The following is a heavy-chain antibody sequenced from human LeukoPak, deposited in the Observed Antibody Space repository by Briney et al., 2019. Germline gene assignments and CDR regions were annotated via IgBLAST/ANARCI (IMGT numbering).Heavy chain of an antibody. CDR3: ARDRAKIIVGATTTPGY. CDR2: IRSKAYGGTT. J-gene: IGHJ4*02. Sequence: GGSLRLSCTASGFTFGDYAMSWVRQAPGKGLEWVGFIRSKAYGGTTEYAASVKGRFTISRDDSKSIAYLQMNSLKTEDTAVYYCARDRAKIIVGATTTPGYWGQGTLVTVSS. CDR1: GFTFGDYA. D-gene: IGHD1-26*01. V-gene: IGHV3-49*04.